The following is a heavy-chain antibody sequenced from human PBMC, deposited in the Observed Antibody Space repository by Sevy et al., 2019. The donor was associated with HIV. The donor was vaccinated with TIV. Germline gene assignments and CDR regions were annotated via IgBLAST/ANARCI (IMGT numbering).Heavy chain of an antibody. J-gene: IGHJ4*02. V-gene: IGHV1-8*03. CDR1: GYTFTSYD. D-gene: IGHD3-10*01. Sequence: ASVKVSCKASGYTFTSYDINWVRQATGQGLEWMGWMNPNSGNTGYAQKFQGRVTITRNTSICTAYMELSSLRSEDTDVYYCARGQDKTLWFGESHSFDYWGQGTLVTVSS. CDR3: ARGQDKTLWFGESHSFDY. CDR2: MNPNSGNT.